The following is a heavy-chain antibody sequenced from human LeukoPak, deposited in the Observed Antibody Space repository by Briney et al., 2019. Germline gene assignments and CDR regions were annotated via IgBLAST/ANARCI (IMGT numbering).Heavy chain of an antibody. CDR3: AREGIYDILTGYYTAPYYFDY. J-gene: IGHJ4*02. CDR2: IYTSGST. Sequence: PSETLSLTCTVSGGSISSYYWSWIRQPAGKGLEWIGRIYTSGSTNYNPSLTSRVTMSVDTSKSQFSLKLSSVTAADTAVYYCAREGIYDILTGYYTAPYYFDYWGQGTLVTVSS. D-gene: IGHD3-9*01. CDR1: GGSISSYY. V-gene: IGHV4-4*07.